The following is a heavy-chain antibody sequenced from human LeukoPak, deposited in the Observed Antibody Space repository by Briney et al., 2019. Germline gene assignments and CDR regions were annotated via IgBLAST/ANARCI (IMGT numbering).Heavy chain of an antibody. CDR2: ISAYNGNT. J-gene: IGHJ5*02. CDR3: ARVGAAGSWFDP. Sequence: EASVNVSCKASGYTFTSYGISWVRQAPGQGLEWMGWISAYNGNTNYAQKLQGRVTMATDTSTSTAYMELRSLRSDDTAVYYCARVGAAGSWFDPWGQGTLVTVSS. V-gene: IGHV1-18*01. CDR1: GYTFTSYG. D-gene: IGHD6-13*01.